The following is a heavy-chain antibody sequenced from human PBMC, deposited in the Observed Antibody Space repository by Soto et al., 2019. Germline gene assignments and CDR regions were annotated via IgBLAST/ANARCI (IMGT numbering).Heavy chain of an antibody. J-gene: IGHJ4*02. D-gene: IGHD3-3*01. CDR2: TFYRSKWYH. CDR3: ARAGVTVFGLVPHFDY. CDR1: GDSVSTTTTS. Sequence: PSQTLSLPCAISGDSVSTTTTSLNLIMQSPSRGLEWLGRTFYRSKWYHDYVVSVKSRITISADTSKNQFSLQLSSVTPDDTAVYYCARAGVTVFGLVPHFDYWGQGTQVTVSS. V-gene: IGHV6-1*01.